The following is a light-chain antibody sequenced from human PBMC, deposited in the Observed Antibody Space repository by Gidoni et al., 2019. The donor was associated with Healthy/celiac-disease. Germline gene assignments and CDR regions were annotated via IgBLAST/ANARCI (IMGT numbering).Light chain of an antibody. V-gene: IGKV3-20*01. J-gene: IGKJ5*01. CDR2: GAS. CDR1: QSVSSSY. Sequence: EIVLPQSPGTLSLSPGERATLSCRASQSVSSSYLAWYQQKPGQAPRLRIDGASSRATGIPDRFSGSGSGTDFTLTISRREPEDFAVYYCQQYGSSPPITFGQGTRLEIK. CDR3: QQYGSSPPIT.